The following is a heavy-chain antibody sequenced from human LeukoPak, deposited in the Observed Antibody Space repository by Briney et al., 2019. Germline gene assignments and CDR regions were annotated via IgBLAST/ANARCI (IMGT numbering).Heavy chain of an antibody. D-gene: IGHD3-3*01. CDR3: AREVLRFLEWLPHDAFDI. CDR1: GGTFTHFV. CDR2: IAPISGTP. J-gene: IGHJ3*02. V-gene: IGHV1-69*05. Sequence: GASVKVSCKASGGTFTHFVISWLRQAPGQGLEWMGGIAPISGTPVYAQKFQGRVTMTRDMSTSTVYMELSSLRSEDTAVYYCAREVLRFLEWLPHDAFDIWGQGTMVTVSS.